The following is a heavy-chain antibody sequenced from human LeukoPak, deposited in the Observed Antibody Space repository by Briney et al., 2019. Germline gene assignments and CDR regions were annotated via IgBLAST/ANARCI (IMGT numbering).Heavy chain of an antibody. CDR1: GGSFSGYY. Sequence: SETLSLTCAVYGGSFSGYYWSWIRQPPGKGLEWIGEINHSGSTNYNPSLKSRVTISVDTSKNQFSLKLSSVTAADTAVYYCARDQPLSPTESITMIVVVISHDAFDIWGQGTMVTVSS. CDR2: INHSGST. V-gene: IGHV4-34*01. J-gene: IGHJ3*02. D-gene: IGHD3-22*01. CDR3: ARDQPLSPTESITMIVVVISHDAFDI.